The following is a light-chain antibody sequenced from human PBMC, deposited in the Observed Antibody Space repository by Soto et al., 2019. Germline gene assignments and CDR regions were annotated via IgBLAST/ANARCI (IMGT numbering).Light chain of an antibody. Sequence: QSALTQPASVSGSPGQSITISCSGTPSDIGAYNYVSWYQHLPGKAPEVIIYDVTNRPSGVSSRFSGSKSGTTASLTISGLQAEDEANHYCRSYTITSTLMIFGGGTKLTVL. V-gene: IGLV2-14*01. J-gene: IGLJ2*01. CDR3: RSYTITSTLMI. CDR1: PSDIGAYNY. CDR2: DVT.